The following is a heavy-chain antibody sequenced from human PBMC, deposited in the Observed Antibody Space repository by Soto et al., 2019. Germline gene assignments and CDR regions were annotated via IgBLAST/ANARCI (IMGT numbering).Heavy chain of an antibody. D-gene: IGHD3-3*01. CDR2: INPNSGGT. Sequence: ASVQVSCEASGYTFTGYYMHWLRQAPGQGLEWMGWINPNSGGTNYAQKFQGRVTMTRDTSISTAYMELSRLRSDDTAVYYCARDLRFLEWFFDYWGQGTLVTGSS. J-gene: IGHJ4*02. CDR3: ARDLRFLEWFFDY. V-gene: IGHV1-2*02. CDR1: GYTFTGYY.